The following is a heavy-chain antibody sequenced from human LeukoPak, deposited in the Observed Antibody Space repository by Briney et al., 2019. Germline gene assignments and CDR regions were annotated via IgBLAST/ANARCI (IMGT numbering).Heavy chain of an antibody. J-gene: IGHJ4*02. CDR3: AKDITSYYYDSSGSLFDY. D-gene: IGHD3-22*01. Sequence: QTGGSLRLSCAASGFTFDDYAMYWVRQAPGKGLEWVSGISWNSGSIGYADSVKGRFTISRDNAKNSLYLQMNSLRAEDTALYYCAKDITSYYYDSSGSLFDYWGQGTLVTVSS. CDR1: GFTFDDYA. CDR2: ISWNSGSI. V-gene: IGHV3-9*01.